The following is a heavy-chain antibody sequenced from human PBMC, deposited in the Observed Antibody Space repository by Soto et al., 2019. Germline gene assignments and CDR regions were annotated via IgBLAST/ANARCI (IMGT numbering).Heavy chain of an antibody. J-gene: IGHJ4*02. CDR1: GFTFSSYA. CDR2: ISYDGSNK. Sequence: QVQLVESGGGVVQPGRSLRLSCAASGFTFSSYAMHWVRQAPGKGLEWVAVISYDGSNKYYADSVKGRFTISRDNSKNTLYLQMNSLRAEDTAVYYCASDTAMDPFDYWGQGTLVTVSS. V-gene: IGHV3-30-3*01. CDR3: ASDTAMDPFDY. D-gene: IGHD5-18*01.